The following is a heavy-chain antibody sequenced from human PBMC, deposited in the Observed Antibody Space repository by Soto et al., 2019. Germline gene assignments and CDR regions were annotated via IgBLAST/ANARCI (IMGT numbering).Heavy chain of an antibody. CDR2: IYYTGGT. V-gene: IGHV4-30-4*01. Sequence: SETLSLTCTVSGGSISSGAYYWSWIRQPPGKGLEWIGYIYYTGGTSYNPSLESRITMSVDTSKNQFSLRLSSVTAADSAVYFCARGLRAYGGNPYFDYWGRGTLVTVSS. CDR1: GGSISSGAYY. J-gene: IGHJ4*02. D-gene: IGHD4-17*01. CDR3: ARGLRAYGGNPYFDY.